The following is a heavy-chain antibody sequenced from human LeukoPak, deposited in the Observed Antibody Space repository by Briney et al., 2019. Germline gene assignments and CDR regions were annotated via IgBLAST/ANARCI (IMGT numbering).Heavy chain of an antibody. CDR1: GGSMSSGDYY. CDR2: IYYSGST. CDR3: ARVGRGYPAYYFDY. Sequence: SETLSLTCTVSGGSMSSGDYYWSWIRQPPGKGLEWIGYIYYSGSTYYNPSLKSRVTISVDTSKNQFSLKLSSVTAADTAVYYCARVGRGYPAYYFDYWGQGTLVTVSS. V-gene: IGHV4-30-4*08. D-gene: IGHD2-2*01. J-gene: IGHJ4*02.